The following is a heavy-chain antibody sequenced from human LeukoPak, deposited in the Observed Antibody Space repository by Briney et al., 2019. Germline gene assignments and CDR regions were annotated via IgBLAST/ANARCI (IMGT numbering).Heavy chain of an antibody. V-gene: IGHV4-59*01. D-gene: IGHD4-17*01. CDR2: IYYSGST. Sequence: ASETLSLTCTVSGGSISSYYWSWIRQPPGKGLEWIGYIYYSGSTNYNPSLKSRVTISVDTSKNQFSLKLSSVTAADTAVYYCARGSTVTYHFDYWGQGTLVTVSS. J-gene: IGHJ4*02. CDR1: GGSISSYY. CDR3: ARGSTVTYHFDY.